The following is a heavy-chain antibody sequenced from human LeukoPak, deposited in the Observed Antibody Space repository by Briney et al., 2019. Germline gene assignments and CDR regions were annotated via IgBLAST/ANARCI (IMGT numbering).Heavy chain of an antibody. D-gene: IGHD5-24*01. Sequence: SVKVSCKASGGTFSSHAISWVRQAPGQGLEWMGGIIPIFGTANYAQKFQGRVTITADKSTSTAYMELSSLRSEDTAVYYCARDNGEGDGYNSFFSGYYGMDVWGQGTTVTVSS. J-gene: IGHJ6*02. CDR2: IIPIFGTA. CDR3: ARDNGEGDGYNSFFSGYYGMDV. V-gene: IGHV1-69*06. CDR1: GGTFSSHA.